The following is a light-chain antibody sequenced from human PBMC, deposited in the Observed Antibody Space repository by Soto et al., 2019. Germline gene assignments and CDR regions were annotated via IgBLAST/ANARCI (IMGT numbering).Light chain of an antibody. CDR1: QTVSSN. CDR2: GAS. Sequence: EIVMTQSPATLSVSPGERATLSCRASQTVSSNLAWYQQKPGQAPRLLIHGASTRAAGIPARFSGSGSGTEFTLTISSLQSEDFAVYYGQQYNDWPPFTVGPGTRVDIK. CDR3: QQYNDWPPFT. V-gene: IGKV3-15*01. J-gene: IGKJ3*01.